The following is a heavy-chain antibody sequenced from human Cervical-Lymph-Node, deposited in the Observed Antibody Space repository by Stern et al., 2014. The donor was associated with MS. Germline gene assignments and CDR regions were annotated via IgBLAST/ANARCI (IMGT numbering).Heavy chain of an antibody. D-gene: IGHD3-10*01. J-gene: IGHJ4*02. V-gene: IGHV2-26*01. Sequence: SGPVLVKPTETLMLTCTVSGFSLSNARMGVSWIRQPPGKALEWLAHNFSNGEKSYSTSLKSSLTIAKDTSKSQVVLTMTNMDPVDTATYFCARILYDGAYRGDYWGQGTLVTVSS. CDR3: ARILYDGAYRGDY. CDR2: NFSNGEK. CDR1: GFSLSNARMG.